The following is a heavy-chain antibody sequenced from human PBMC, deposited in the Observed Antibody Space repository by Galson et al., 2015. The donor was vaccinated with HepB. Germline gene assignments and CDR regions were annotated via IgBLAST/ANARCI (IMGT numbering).Heavy chain of an antibody. J-gene: IGHJ4*02. CDR3: ARDPTYFGSGDKFDY. CDR1: GFTFSSYA. V-gene: IGHV3-30-3*01. D-gene: IGHD3-10*01. CDR2: ISYAGSNK. Sequence: SLRLSCAASGFTFSSYAMHWVRQAPGKGLEWVAVISYAGSNKYYADSVKGRFTISRDNSRNTLYLQVNSLRPEDTGVYYCARDPTYFGSGDKFDYWGQGTLVTVSS.